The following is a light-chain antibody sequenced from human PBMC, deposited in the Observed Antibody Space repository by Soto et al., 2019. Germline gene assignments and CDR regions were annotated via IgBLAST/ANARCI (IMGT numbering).Light chain of an antibody. CDR1: KIGSKI. J-gene: IGLJ2*01. V-gene: IGLV3-21*02. CDR2: DAT. Sequence: SYELTQPPSVSVAPGQTAKITCGGDKIGSKIVHWYKQRPGQAPVAVVFDATDRPSGIPDRISGSKSGTSATLGITGLQTGDEADYYCGAWDGSLSVGVFGGGTKLTVL. CDR3: GAWDGSLSVGV.